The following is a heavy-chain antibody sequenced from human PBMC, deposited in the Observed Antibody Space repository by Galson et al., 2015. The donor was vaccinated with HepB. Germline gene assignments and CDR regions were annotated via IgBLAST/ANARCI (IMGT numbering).Heavy chain of an antibody. Sequence: SLRLSCAASGFSIIDYHMSWIRQAPGTGLEWISYISSEGTNIHFADSVKGRFTISRDNAKNSLYLQLNGLRGEDTAIYFCAREEVIVVAAATHGNYYYMDVWGKGTTVTVSS. J-gene: IGHJ6*03. V-gene: IGHV3-11*01. D-gene: IGHD2-2*01. CDR2: ISSEGTNI. CDR1: GFSIIDYH. CDR3: AREEVIVVAAATHGNYYYMDV.